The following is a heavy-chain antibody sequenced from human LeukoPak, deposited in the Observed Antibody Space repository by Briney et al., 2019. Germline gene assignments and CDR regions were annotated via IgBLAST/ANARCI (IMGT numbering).Heavy chain of an antibody. J-gene: IGHJ4*02. CDR3: ARGYDFWSGYSHYFDY. CDR1: GGSISSSN. D-gene: IGHD3-3*01. V-gene: IGHV4-59*01. Sequence: SETLSLTCTDSGGSISSSNWCWGWPPLREGLGWVGYIYYSGSTNYNPALKSRITISVDTSKNQFSLKLSSGTAADTAVYYCARGYDFWSGYSHYFDYWGQGTLVTVSS. CDR2: IYYSGST.